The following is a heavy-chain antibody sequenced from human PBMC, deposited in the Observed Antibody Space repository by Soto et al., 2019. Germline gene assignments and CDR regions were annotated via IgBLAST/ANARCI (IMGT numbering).Heavy chain of an antibody. V-gene: IGHV3-23*01. J-gene: IGHJ4*02. CDR1: GFTFSSYA. Sequence: EVQLLESGGGLVQPGGSLRLSCAASGFTFSSYALSWVRQAPGKGLEWVSAISASGGGTYYADSVRGRFTISRDNSKNTLYLQMSSLRAEDTAVYYCAKGKWFGTYYFDYWGQGTLVTVSS. CDR2: ISASGGGT. D-gene: IGHD3-10*01. CDR3: AKGKWFGTYYFDY.